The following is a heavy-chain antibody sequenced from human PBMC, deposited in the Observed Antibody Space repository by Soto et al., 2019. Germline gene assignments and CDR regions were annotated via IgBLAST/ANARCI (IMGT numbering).Heavy chain of an antibody. V-gene: IGHV1-69*13. D-gene: IGHD3-22*01. CDR3: ARERRYYDSSGYYFGY. CDR1: GGTFSSYA. J-gene: IGHJ4*02. Sequence: SVKVSCKASGGTFSSYAISWVRQAPGQGLEWMGGIIPIFGTANYAQKFQGRVTITADESTSTAYTELSSLRSEDTAVYYCARERRYYDSSGYYFGYWGQGTLVTVSS. CDR2: IIPIFGTA.